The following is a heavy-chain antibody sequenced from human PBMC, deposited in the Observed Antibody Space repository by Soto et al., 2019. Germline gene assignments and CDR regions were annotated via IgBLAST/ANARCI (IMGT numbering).Heavy chain of an antibody. CDR3: AREDTRWFDP. CDR2: IYHSGTT. CDR1: DGSIRSYY. J-gene: IGHJ5*02. V-gene: IGHV4-59*01. Sequence: QVLLQESGPGLLKPSETLSLTCSVSDGSIRSYYWSWIRQPPGKGLEWIGYIYHSGTTSYNPSLTSRVTISINTSRNQFSLQLNSMTAADTAVYFCAREDTRWFDPWGQGTLVTVSS.